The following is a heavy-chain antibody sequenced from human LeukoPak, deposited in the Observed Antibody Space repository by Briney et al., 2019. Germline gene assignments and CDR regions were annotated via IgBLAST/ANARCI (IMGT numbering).Heavy chain of an antibody. CDR1: GFTFSSYS. J-gene: IGHJ4*02. Sequence: GGSLRLACAASGFTFSSYSMNWVRQAPGKGLEWVSYISSSSSTIYYADSVKGRFTISRDNAKNSLYLQMNSLRAEDTAVYYCARSGGSYSFDYWGQGTLVTVSS. V-gene: IGHV3-48*04. CDR2: ISSSSSTI. CDR3: ARSGGSYSFDY. D-gene: IGHD1-26*01.